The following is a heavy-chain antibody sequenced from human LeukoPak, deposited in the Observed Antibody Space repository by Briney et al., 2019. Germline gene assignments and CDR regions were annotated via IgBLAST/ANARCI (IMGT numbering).Heavy chain of an antibody. V-gene: IGHV4-34*01. D-gene: IGHD3-22*01. CDR3: ARVDYYDSSGPTSYFDY. Sequence: SETLSLTCAVYGGSFSGYYWSWIRQPPGKGLEWIGEINHSGSTNYNPSLKSRVTISVDTSKNQFSLKLSSVTAADTAVYYCARVDYYDSSGPTSYFDYWGQGTLVTVSS. J-gene: IGHJ4*02. CDR2: INHSGST. CDR1: GGSFSGYY.